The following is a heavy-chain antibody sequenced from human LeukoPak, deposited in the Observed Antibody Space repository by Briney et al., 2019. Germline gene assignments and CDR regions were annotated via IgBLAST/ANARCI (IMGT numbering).Heavy chain of an antibody. D-gene: IGHD5-18*01. V-gene: IGHV1-2*02. CDR3: ARDGDIQLGCWFDP. CDR1: GYTFTGYY. CDR2: INPNSGGT. J-gene: IGHJ5*02. Sequence: ASVKVSCKASGYTFTGYYMHWVRQAPGQGLEWMGWINPNSGGTNYAQKFQGRVTMTSDTSISTVYMELSRLRSDDTAVYYCARDGDIQLGCWFDPWGQGTLVTVSS.